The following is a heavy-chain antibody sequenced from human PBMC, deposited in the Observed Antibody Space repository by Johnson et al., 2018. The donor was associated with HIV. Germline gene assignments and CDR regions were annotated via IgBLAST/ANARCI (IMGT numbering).Heavy chain of an antibody. CDR1: GFIFDDYG. CDR3: AKDLFTEREDDAFDI. CDR2: IYSGGGT. Sequence: VQLVESGGGLVQPGGSLRLSCAASGFIFDDYGMSWVRQAPGKGLEWVAGIYSGGGTQYADSVKGRFAISRDNSKNTLYLQMSSLRVDDTAVYYCAKDLFTEREDDAFDIWGQGTMVTVSS. V-gene: IGHV3-66*02. J-gene: IGHJ3*02. D-gene: IGHD1-26*01.